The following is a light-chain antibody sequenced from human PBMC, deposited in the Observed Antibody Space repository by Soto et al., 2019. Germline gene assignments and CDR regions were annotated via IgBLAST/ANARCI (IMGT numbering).Light chain of an antibody. CDR1: ENVRTF. Sequence: EVVLTQSPATLSLSPGERATLSCRASENVRTFVDWYQQKPGQAPRLLIYGASNRATGIPARFSGSGSGTEFTLTISSLQPDDSATYYCQHYSLYSPWTFGQGTKVDIK. CDR2: GAS. CDR3: QHYSLYSPWT. J-gene: IGKJ1*01. V-gene: IGKV3-11*01.